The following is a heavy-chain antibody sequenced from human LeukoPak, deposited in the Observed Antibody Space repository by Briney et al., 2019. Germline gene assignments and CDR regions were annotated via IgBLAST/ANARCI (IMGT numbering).Heavy chain of an antibody. CDR1: GGSISSGSYY. D-gene: IGHD3-16*01. CDR2: IYTSGNT. V-gene: IGHV4-61*02. CDR3: AREGWGHNWFGP. J-gene: IGHJ5*02. Sequence: SQTLSLTCNVAGGSISSGSYYWSWIRQPAGKGLEWIGRIYTSGNTNYNPSLKSRVTISVDTSKNQFSLRLSSVTAADTAVYYCAREGWGHNWFGPWGQGTLVTVSS.